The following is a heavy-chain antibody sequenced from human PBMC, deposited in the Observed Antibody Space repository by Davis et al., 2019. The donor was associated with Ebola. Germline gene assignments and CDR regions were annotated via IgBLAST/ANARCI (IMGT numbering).Heavy chain of an antibody. J-gene: IGHJ4*02. D-gene: IGHD2-8*01. Sequence: PGGSLRLSCAASGFTFSSYSMNWVRQAPGKGLEWVSYISSSSSTIYYADSVKGRFTISRDNAKNSLYLQMNSLRAEDTAVYYCARGNGVGDYWGQGTLVTVSS. V-gene: IGHV3-48*04. CDR2: ISSSSSTI. CDR1: GFTFSSYS. CDR3: ARGNGVGDY.